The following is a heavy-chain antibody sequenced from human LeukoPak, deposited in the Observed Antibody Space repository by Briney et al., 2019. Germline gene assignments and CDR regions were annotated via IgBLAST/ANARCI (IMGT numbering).Heavy chain of an antibody. J-gene: IGHJ6*02. CDR2: IWYDGSNK. CDR3: ARDRPVAGSYYYYGMDV. Sequence: GGSLRLSCAASGFTFSSYGMHWVRQAPGKGLEWEAVIWYDGSNKYYADSVKGRFTISRDNSKNTLYLQMNSLRAEDTAVYYCARDRPVAGSYYYYGMDVWGQGTTVTVSS. V-gene: IGHV3-33*01. D-gene: IGHD6-19*01. CDR1: GFTFSSYG.